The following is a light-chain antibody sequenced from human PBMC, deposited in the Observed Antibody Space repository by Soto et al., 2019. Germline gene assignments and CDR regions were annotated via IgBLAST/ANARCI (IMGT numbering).Light chain of an antibody. CDR1: QSVSSSH. V-gene: IGKV3-20*01. CDR3: QQYGSSHSRT. J-gene: IGKJ2*01. Sequence: EIVLTQSPGTLSLSPGERATLSCRASQSVSSSHLAWYQQKPGQAPRLLIYGASSRATGIPDRFSGSWSGTDFALTISRLEPEDFAVYYCQQYGSSHSRTFGRGTKLEIK. CDR2: GAS.